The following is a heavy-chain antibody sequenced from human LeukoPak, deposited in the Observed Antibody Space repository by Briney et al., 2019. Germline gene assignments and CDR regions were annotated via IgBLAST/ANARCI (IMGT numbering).Heavy chain of an antibody. CDR2: IYYSGST. D-gene: IGHD3-9*01. V-gene: IGHV4-59*01. J-gene: IGHJ4*02. Sequence: SETLSLTCTVSGGSISSYYWSWIRQPPGKGLEWIGYIYYSGSTNYNPSLKSRVTISVDTSKNQFSLKLSSVTAADTAVYYCARGINDILTGYPYFDYWGQGTLVTVSS. CDR1: GGSISSYY. CDR3: ARGINDILTGYPYFDY.